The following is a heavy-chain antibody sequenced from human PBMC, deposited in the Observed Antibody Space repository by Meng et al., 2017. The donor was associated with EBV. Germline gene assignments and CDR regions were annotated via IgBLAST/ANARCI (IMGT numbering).Heavy chain of an antibody. J-gene: IGHJ4*02. D-gene: IGHD3-10*01. Sequence: VQLVQSGAEVKKPGSSVKVVCKTSGGTFRSDAISWVRQAPGQGLEWMGGLIPMSDAPHYAQKFQGRVTITADESTSTHYMDLSGLRSEDTAVYYCASESGRGFTPDYWGQGTLVTVSS. CDR3: ASESGRGFTPDY. CDR2: LIPMSDAP. V-gene: IGHV1-69*01. CDR1: GGTFRSDA.